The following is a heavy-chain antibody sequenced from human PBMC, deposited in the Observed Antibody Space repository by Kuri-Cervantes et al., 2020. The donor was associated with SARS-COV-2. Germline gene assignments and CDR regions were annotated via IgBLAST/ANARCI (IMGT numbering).Heavy chain of an antibody. D-gene: IGHD3-9*01. CDR2: VSSSSTI. CDR1: GFTFSSYS. CDR3: ARDRGNILTGYYLVGYFDY. V-gene: IGHV3-48*01. J-gene: IGHJ4*02. Sequence: GESLKISCAASGFTFSSYSMNWVRQAPGKGLEWVSYVSSSSTIYYADSVKGRFTISRDNAKNSLYLQMNSLRAEDTAVYYCARDRGNILTGYYLVGYFDYWGQGTLVTVSS.